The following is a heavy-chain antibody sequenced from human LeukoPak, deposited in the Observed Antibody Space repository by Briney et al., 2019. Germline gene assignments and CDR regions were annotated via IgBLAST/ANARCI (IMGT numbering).Heavy chain of an antibody. V-gene: IGHV3-9*01. CDR3: AKESRYDSSGHKRASYYFDY. CDR2: ISWNSGSI. Sequence: PGGSLRLSCAASGFTFDDYAMHWVRQAPGKGLEWVSGISWNSGSIGYADSVKGRFTISRDNAKNSLYLQMNSLRAEDTALYYCAKESRYDSSGHKRASYYFDYWGQGTLVTVSS. CDR1: GFTFDDYA. J-gene: IGHJ4*02. D-gene: IGHD3-22*01.